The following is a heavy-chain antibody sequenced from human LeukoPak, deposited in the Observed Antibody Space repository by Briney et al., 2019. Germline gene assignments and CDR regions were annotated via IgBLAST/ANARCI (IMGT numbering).Heavy chain of an antibody. Sequence: GGSLRLSCAASGFTFSDYAMHWVRQAPDKGLEWVAVISYDGSNKYYADSVKGRFTISRDNSKNTLYLQMNSLRAEDTAVCYCARDSLPRVFLPGGYFQHWGQGTLVTVSS. CDR2: ISYDGSNK. D-gene: IGHD3-10*01. V-gene: IGHV3-30-3*01. J-gene: IGHJ1*01. CDR3: ARDSLPRVFLPGGYFQH. CDR1: GFTFSDYA.